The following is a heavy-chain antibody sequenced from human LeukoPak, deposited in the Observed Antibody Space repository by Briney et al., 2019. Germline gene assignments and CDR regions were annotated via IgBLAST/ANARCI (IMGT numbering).Heavy chain of an antibody. D-gene: IGHD6-13*01. CDR1: GGSISSYY. CDR2: IYYSGST. V-gene: IGHV4-59*01. J-gene: IGHJ6*03. Sequence: SETLSLTCTVSGGSISSYYWSWIRQPPGKGLEWIGYIYYSGSTNYNPSLKSRVTISVDTSKNQFSLKLSSVTAADTAVYYCARVGAAAGTRWRYYYYYMDVWGKGTTVTVSS. CDR3: ARVGAAAGTRWRYYYYYMDV.